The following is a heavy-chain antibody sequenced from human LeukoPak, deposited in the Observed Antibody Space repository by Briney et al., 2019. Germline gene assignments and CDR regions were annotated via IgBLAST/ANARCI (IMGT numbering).Heavy chain of an antibody. J-gene: IGHJ4*02. Sequence: GGSLRLSCAASGFTFSSYAMSWVRQAPGKGLEWVSAISGSGGSTYYADSVKDRFTISRDNSKNTLYLQMNSLRAEDTAVYYCAKEGMEWELLGYFDYWGQGTLVTVSS. D-gene: IGHD1-26*01. V-gene: IGHV3-23*01. CDR1: GFTFSSYA. CDR2: ISGSGGST. CDR3: AKEGMEWELLGYFDY.